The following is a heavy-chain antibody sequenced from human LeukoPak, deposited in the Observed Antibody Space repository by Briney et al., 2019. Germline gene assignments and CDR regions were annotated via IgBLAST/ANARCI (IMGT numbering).Heavy chain of an antibody. V-gene: IGHV4-59*01. CDR2: IYYSGST. D-gene: IGHD3-22*01. Sequence: SETLSLTCTVSGGSISSYYWSWIRQPPGKGLEWIGYIYYSGSTNYNPSLKSRVTISVDTSKNQFSLKLSSVTAADTAVYYCARGVPSSGRIDYWGQGTLVTVSS. CDR1: GGSISSYY. J-gene: IGHJ4*02. CDR3: ARGVPSSGRIDY.